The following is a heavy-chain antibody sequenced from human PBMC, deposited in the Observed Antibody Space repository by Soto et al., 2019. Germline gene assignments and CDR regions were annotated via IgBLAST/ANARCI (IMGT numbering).Heavy chain of an antibody. D-gene: IGHD3-22*01. V-gene: IGHV1-69*13. CDR1: GGTFSSYA. Sequence: SVKVSCKASGGTFSSYAISWVRQAPGQGLEWMGGIIPIFGTANYAQKFQGRVTITADESTSTAYMELSSLRSEDTAVYYCAREASGYYDGYDYWGQGTLVTVSS. CDR3: AREASGYYDGYDY. J-gene: IGHJ4*02. CDR2: IIPIFGTA.